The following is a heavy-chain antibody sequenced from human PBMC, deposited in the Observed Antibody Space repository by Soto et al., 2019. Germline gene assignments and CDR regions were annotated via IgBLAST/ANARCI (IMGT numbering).Heavy chain of an antibody. V-gene: IGHV4-31*03. J-gene: IGHJ4*01. CDR1: GGSISSGGYY. CDR3: ARGVLH. Sequence: QVQLQESGPGLVQPSQTLSLTCTVSGGSISSGGYYWSWIRQHPGTGLEWIGHISYSGSTSYNTSPKGRVTISVATSRNQFSLIVHSVTAADTAVYYCARGVLHWGQGTLVTVSS. CDR2: ISYSGST.